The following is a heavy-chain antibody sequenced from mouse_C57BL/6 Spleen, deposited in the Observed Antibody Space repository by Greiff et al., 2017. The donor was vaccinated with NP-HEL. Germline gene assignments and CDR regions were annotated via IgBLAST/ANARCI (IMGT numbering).Heavy chain of an antibody. V-gene: IGHV1-4*01. CDR1: GYTFTSYT. D-gene: IGHD1-1*01. J-gene: IGHJ4*01. Sequence: QVQLQQSGAELARPGASVKMSCKASGYTFTSYTMHWVKQRPGQGLEWIGYINPSSGYTKYNQKFKDKATLTADKSSSTAYMQLSSLTSEDSAVYYCARGGLYYGSSYEAMDYWGQGTSVTVSS. CDR3: ARGGLYYGSSYEAMDY. CDR2: INPSSGYT.